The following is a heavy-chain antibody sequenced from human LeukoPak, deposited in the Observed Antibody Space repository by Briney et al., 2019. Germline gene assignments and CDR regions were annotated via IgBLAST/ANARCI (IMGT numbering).Heavy chain of an antibody. Sequence: QAGGSLRLSRAASGVTFNSYAMAWVRQAPGKGLEWVSAIGGSGGSTYYADSVKGRFTISRDNSKNTLYLQMSSLSAEDTAVYYCAKAFKKAFDYWGQGTLVTVSS. CDR3: AKAFKKAFDY. CDR2: IGGSGGST. J-gene: IGHJ4*02. V-gene: IGHV3-23*01. CDR1: GVTFNSYA.